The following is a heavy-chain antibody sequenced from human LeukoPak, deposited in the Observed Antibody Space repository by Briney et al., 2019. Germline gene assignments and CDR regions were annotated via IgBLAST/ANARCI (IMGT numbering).Heavy chain of an antibody. J-gene: IGHJ4*02. CDR3: ARLSGWYRDFDY. Sequence: GGSLRLSCAASGFTFSSYGMHWVRQAPGKGLEWVAFIRSDGSNKYYADSVRGRFTISRDNSKNTLYLQMNSLRAEDTAVYYCARLSGWYRDFDYWGQGTLVTVSS. CDR2: IRSDGSNK. D-gene: IGHD6-19*01. CDR1: GFTFSSYG. V-gene: IGHV3-30*02.